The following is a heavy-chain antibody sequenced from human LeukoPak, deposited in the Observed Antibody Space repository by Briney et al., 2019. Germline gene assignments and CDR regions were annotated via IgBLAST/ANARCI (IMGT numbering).Heavy chain of an antibody. CDR3: AREAAAGKIFDY. D-gene: IGHD6-13*01. CDR2: IIPIFGTA. CDR1: GGTFSSYA. J-gene: IGHJ4*02. V-gene: IGHV1-69*01. Sequence: GASVKVSCKASGGTFSSYAISWVRQAPGQGLEWMGGIIPIFGTANYAQKFQGRVTITADESTSTAYMKLSSLRSEDTAVYYCAREAAAGKIFDYWGQGTLVTVSS.